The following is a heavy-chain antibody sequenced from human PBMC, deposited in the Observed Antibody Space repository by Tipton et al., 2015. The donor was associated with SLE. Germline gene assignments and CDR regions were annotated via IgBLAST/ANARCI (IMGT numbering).Heavy chain of an antibody. D-gene: IGHD7-27*01. CDR3: AKVPPGPYWYFDL. V-gene: IGHV3-23*01. CDR2: ISGSGGST. CDR1: GFTFSSYA. Sequence: SLRLSCAASGFTFSSYAMSWVRQAPGKGLEWVSAISGSGGSTYYADSVKGRFTISRDNSKNTLYLQMNSLGADDTAVYYCAKVPPGPYWYFDLWGRGTLVTVSS. J-gene: IGHJ2*01.